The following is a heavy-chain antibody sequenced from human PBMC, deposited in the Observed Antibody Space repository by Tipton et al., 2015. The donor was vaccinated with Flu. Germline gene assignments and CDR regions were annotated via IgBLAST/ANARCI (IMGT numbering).Heavy chain of an antibody. Sequence: SLRLSCAASGFIFSNYGMSWVRQAPGKGLEWVSGISSRSTYTYYADSVKGRFTISRDNSKNTLYLQMNSLRAEDAAAYYCAKDDGRAYSSGWTLDALDIWGQGTMVTVSS. CDR1: GFIFSNYG. J-gene: IGHJ3*02. V-gene: IGHV3-23*01. CDR3: AKDDGRAYSSGWTLDALDI. CDR2: ISSRSTYT. D-gene: IGHD6-19*01.